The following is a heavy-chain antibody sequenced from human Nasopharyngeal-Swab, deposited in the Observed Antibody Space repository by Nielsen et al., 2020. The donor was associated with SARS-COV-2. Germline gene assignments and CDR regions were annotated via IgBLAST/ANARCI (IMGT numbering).Heavy chain of an antibody. V-gene: IGHV6-1*01. D-gene: IGHD1-26*01. CDR2: TYFRSKWLN. Sequence: SQTLSLTCAISGDSVSSNSAAWTWIRQSPSRGLVWLGRTYFRSKWLNDYAVSVKSRITINQDTSRNQFSLQLNSVTPENTAIYYCARGSGTYADYLDYWGQGTRVSVSS. CDR1: GDSVSSNSAA. J-gene: IGHJ4*02. CDR3: ARGSGTYADYLDY.